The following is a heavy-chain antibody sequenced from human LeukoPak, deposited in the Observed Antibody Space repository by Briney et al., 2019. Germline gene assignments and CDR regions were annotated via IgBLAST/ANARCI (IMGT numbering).Heavy chain of an antibody. V-gene: IGHV4-34*01. CDR3: ARGPGGDWLFY. CDR1: GGSFSGYY. Sequence: SETLSLTCAVYGGSFSGYYWSWIRQPPGKGLEWIGEINHSGSTNYNPSLKSRVTISVDASKNQFSLKLSSVTAADTAVYYCARGPGGDWLFYWGQGTLVTVSS. J-gene: IGHJ4*02. D-gene: IGHD3/OR15-3a*01. CDR2: INHSGST.